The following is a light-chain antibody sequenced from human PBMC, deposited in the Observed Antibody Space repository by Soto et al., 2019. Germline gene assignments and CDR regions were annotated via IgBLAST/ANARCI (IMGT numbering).Light chain of an antibody. CDR3: QQYGSSPLT. CDR2: GAS. CDR1: QSVSSSY. J-gene: IGKJ4*01. Sequence: EIVLTQSPGTLSLSPGERATPSCRASQSVSSSYLAWYQQKPGQAPRLLIYGASSRATGIPDRFSGSGSGTDFTLTISRLEPEDFEVYYCQQYGSSPLTFGGGTQVEIK. V-gene: IGKV3-20*01.